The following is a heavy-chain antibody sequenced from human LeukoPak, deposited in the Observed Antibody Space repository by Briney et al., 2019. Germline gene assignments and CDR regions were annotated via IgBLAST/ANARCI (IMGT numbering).Heavy chain of an antibody. D-gene: IGHD1-26*01. V-gene: IGHV3-48*04. CDR3: ARGWELLTDY. CDR2: IRSSGSTI. Sequence: GGSLRLSCAASGFTFSSYSMNWVRQAPGKGLEWVSYIRSSGSTIYYADSVKGRFTISRDNAKNSLYLQMNSLRAEDTAVYYCARGWELLTDYWGQGTLVTVSS. CDR1: GFTFSSYS. J-gene: IGHJ4*02.